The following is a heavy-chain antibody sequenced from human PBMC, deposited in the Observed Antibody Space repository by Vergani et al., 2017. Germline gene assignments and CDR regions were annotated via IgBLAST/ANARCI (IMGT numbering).Heavy chain of an antibody. CDR1: GYTLTELS. V-gene: IGHV1-24*01. Sequence: QVQLVQSGAEVKKPGASVKVSCKVSGYTLTELSMHWVRQAPGKGLEWMGGFDPEDGETIYAQKFQGRVTITADKSTSTAYMELSSLRSEDTAVYYCARDLLGSDGYNYVYWGQGTLVTVSS. J-gene: IGHJ4*02. D-gene: IGHD5-24*01. CDR3: ARDLLGSDGYNYVY. CDR2: FDPEDGET.